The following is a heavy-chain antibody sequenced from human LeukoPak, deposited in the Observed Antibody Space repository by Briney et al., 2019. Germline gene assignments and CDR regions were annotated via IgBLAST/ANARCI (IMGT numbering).Heavy chain of an antibody. D-gene: IGHD3-22*01. CDR3: ARSAITMTAPEL. CDR1: GYTFTSCY. CDR2: INPSGGST. J-gene: IGHJ3*01. V-gene: IGHV1-46*01. Sequence: GASVKVSCKASGYTFTSCYMHWVRQAPGQGLEWMGIINPSGGSTSYAQKFQGRVTMTRDMSTSTAYMELSSLRSEDTAVYYCARSAITMTAPELWGQGTMVTVSS.